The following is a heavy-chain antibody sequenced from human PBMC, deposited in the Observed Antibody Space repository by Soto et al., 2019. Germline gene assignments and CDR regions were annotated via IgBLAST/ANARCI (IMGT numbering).Heavy chain of an antibody. J-gene: IGHJ4*02. D-gene: IGHD6-19*01. Sequence: GGSLRLSCAASGFDVSVNYMSWVRQAPGKGLEWVAVISYDGSNKYYADSVKGRFTISRDNSKNTLYLQMNSLRAEDTAVYYCARAPVREQWLVAYYFDYWGQGTLVTVSS. CDR3: ARAPVREQWLVAYYFDY. V-gene: IGHV3-30-3*01. CDR2: ISYDGSNK. CDR1: GFDVSVNY.